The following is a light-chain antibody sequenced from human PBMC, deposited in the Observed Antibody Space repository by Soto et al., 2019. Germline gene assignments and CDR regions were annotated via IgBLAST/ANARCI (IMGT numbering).Light chain of an antibody. J-gene: IGKJ2*01. CDR1: QSVSGY. CDR3: QQRSNWPPT. Sequence: EIVLTQSPDTLSLSPGERATLSCRASQSVSGYLGWYQQKPGQAPRLLIYDASNRAYGVPARFRGSGSGTNFTLTIASLEPDDFAVYYCQQRSNWPPTFGQGTNLEIK. V-gene: IGKV3-11*01. CDR2: DAS.